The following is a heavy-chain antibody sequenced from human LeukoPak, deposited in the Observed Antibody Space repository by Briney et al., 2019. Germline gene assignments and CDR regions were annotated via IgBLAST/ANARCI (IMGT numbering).Heavy chain of an antibody. V-gene: IGHV3-73*01. D-gene: IGHD2-2*01. CDR2: IRSKANSYAT. Sequence: PGGSLRLSCAASGFTFSGSAMHWVRQASGKGLEWVSRIRSKANSYATAYAASVKGRFTISRDDSKNTAYLQMNSLKTEDTAVYYCTRRGYCSSTSCYAGVFGMDVWGQGTTVTVSS. CDR3: TRRGYCSSTSCYAGVFGMDV. CDR1: GFTFSGSA. J-gene: IGHJ6*02.